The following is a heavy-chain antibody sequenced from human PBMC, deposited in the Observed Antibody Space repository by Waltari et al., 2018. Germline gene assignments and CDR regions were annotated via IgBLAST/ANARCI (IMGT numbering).Heavy chain of an antibody. CDR1: GFTFGHYA. J-gene: IGHJ3*02. D-gene: IGHD3-22*01. CDR2: ISWNSDTI. Sequence: EVQVVESGGDLVQPGRSLRLSCAASGFTFGHYAMHWVRQAPGKGLEWVSGISWNSDTIDYADSVKGRFTISRDNAKNYVSLQMNSLRAEDTAMYYCATDYDGNAYVAFDIWGQGTMVTVSS. V-gene: IGHV3-9*01. CDR3: ATDYDGNAYVAFDI.